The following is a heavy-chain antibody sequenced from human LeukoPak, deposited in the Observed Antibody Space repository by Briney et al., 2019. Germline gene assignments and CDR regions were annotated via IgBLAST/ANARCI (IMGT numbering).Heavy chain of an antibody. D-gene: IGHD3-10*01. CDR2: IKSKTDGGTT. J-gene: IGHJ4*02. CDR3: TTGPYDYGSGTYYH. Sequence: PGGSLRLSCAASGFTFSNAWMSWVRQAPVKGLEWVGRIKSKTDGGTTDYAAPVKGRFTISRDDSKNTLYVQMNSLKTEDTAVYYCTTGPYDYGSGTYYHWGQGTLVTVSS. CDR1: GFTFSNAW. V-gene: IGHV3-15*01.